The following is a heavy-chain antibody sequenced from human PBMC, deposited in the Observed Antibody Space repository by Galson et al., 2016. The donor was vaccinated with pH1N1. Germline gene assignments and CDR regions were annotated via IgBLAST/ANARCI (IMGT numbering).Heavy chain of an antibody. D-gene: IGHD3-22*01. CDR3: ARQDTSGFGVYHYGKDV. J-gene: IGHJ6*02. CDR2: IYPSDSDT. CDR1: GYSFTNYW. Sequence: QSGAEVTKPGESLKISCKGSGYSFTNYWIAWVRQMPGKGLEWMGIIYPSDSDTRYSPSFQGQVTISADTSINTAYLQWSSLQASDTAVFYCARQDTSGFGVYHYGKDVWGQGTAVTVSS. V-gene: IGHV5-51*01.